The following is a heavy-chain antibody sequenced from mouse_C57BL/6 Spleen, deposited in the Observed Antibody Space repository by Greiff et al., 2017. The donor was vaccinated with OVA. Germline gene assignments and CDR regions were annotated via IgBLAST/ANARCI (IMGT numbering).Heavy chain of an antibody. V-gene: IGHV1-82*01. D-gene: IGHD1-1*01. CDR2: IYPGDGDT. CDR1: GYAFSSSW. CDR3: ARLDDGSSFDY. Sequence: VMLVESGPELVKPGASVKISCKASGYAFSSSWMNWVKQRPGKGLEWIGRIYPGDGDTNYNGKFKGKATLTADKSSSTAYMQLSSLTSEDSAVYFCARLDDGSSFDYWGQGTTLTVSS. J-gene: IGHJ2*01.